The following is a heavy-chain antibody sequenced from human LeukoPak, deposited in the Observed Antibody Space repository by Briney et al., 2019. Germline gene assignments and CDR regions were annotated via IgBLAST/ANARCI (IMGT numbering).Heavy chain of an antibody. CDR2: ISSSSSYI. D-gene: IGHD3-22*01. CDR3: ARAVGGYYDGSGSFDY. V-gene: IGHV3-21*01. Sequence: GGSLRLSCAASGFTFSSYAMHWVRQAPGKGLEWVSSISSSSSYIYYADSVKGRFTISRDNAKNSLYLQMNSLRAEDTAVYYCARAVGGYYDGSGSFDYWGQGTLVTVSS. J-gene: IGHJ4*02. CDR1: GFTFSSYA.